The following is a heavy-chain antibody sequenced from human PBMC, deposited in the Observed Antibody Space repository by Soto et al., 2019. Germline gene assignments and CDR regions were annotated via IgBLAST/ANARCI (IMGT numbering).Heavy chain of an antibody. J-gene: IGHJ4*02. CDR1: GFTFSGYA. Sequence: GGSLRLSCAASGFTFSGYAMSWVRQSPGKGLEWVSAISGSGGSTYYADSVKGRFTISRDNSKNTLYLQMNSLRAEDTAVYYCAKDWRAVAGYYFDYWGQGTLVTVSS. V-gene: IGHV3-23*01. CDR2: ISGSGGST. D-gene: IGHD6-19*01. CDR3: AKDWRAVAGYYFDY.